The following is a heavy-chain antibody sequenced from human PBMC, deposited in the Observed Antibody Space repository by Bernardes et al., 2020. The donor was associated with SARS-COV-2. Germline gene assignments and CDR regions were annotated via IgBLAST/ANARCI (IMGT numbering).Heavy chain of an antibody. CDR2: INDSGSP. D-gene: IGHD2-2*01. CDR1: GGSLSDYY. V-gene: IGHV4-34*01. Sequence: SETLSLTCAVFGGSLSDYYWSWTRQTPGKGLEWIGEINDSGSPDYNPSLKSRATISVDTSKKQVSLKLASVTAADSGVYYCARGGTPRWGSTSCYSCDSGYWLAPWGQGSLVTISS. J-gene: IGHJ5*02. CDR3: ARGGTPRWGSTSCYSCDSGYWLAP.